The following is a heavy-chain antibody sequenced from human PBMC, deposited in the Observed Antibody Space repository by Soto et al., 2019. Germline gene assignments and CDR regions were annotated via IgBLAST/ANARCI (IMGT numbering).Heavy chain of an antibody. D-gene: IGHD1-26*01. CDR1: GFTFSSYA. CDR3: AKAIVAATSGTDC. Sequence: GGSLRLSCAASGFTFSSYAMSWVRQAPGKGLEWVSGISGSGGSTYYADSVKGRFTISRDNSKNTLYLQMDSLRAEDTAVYYCAKAIVAATSGTDCWGQGTLVTVSS. J-gene: IGHJ4*02. V-gene: IGHV3-23*01. CDR2: ISGSGGST.